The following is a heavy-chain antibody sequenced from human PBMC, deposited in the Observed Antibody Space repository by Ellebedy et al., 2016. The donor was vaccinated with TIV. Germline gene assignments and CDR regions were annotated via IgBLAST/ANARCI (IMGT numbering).Heavy chain of an antibody. J-gene: IGHJ4*02. V-gene: IGHV3-7*01. CDR1: GFIISGDW. CDR3: ARDDEYRFDY. Sequence: GESLKISCAASGFIISGDWMSWVRQAPGKGLEWVAHINPDGSAEYYVDSVKGRFTISRDNSKNTLYLQMNSLRAEDSAVYYCARDDEYRFDYWGQGALVTVSS. D-gene: IGHD2/OR15-2a*01. CDR2: INPDGSAE.